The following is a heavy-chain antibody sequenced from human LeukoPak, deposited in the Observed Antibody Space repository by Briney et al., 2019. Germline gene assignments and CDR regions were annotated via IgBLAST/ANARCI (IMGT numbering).Heavy chain of an antibody. CDR1: GGTFSSYA. Sequence: ASVKVSCKASGGTFSSYAISWVRQAPGQGLEWMGWISAYNGNTNYAQKLQGRVTMTTDTSTSTAYMELRSLRSDDTAVYYCARGQAWGERSDYWGPGTLVTVSS. D-gene: IGHD3-16*01. CDR3: ARGQAWGERSDY. J-gene: IGHJ4*02. CDR2: ISAYNGNT. V-gene: IGHV1-18*01.